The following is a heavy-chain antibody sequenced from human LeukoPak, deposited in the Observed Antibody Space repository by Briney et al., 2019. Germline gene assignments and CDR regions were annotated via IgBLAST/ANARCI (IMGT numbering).Heavy chain of an antibody. Sequence: GGSLRLSCVAFGFSFSSYGMHWVRQAPGKGLEWVAFIRYDGSSKYYSDSVKGRITISRDNPKNTLFLQMNSLRAEDTAVYYCAKDAERYDTAMVTLDLDVWGQGTTVTVSS. D-gene: IGHD5-18*01. CDR1: GFSFSSYG. CDR3: AKDAERYDTAMVTLDLDV. J-gene: IGHJ6*02. CDR2: IRYDGSSK. V-gene: IGHV3-30*02.